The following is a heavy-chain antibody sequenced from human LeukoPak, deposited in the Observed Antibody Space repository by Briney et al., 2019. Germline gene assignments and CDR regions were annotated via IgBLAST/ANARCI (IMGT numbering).Heavy chain of an antibody. V-gene: IGHV1-8*01. J-gene: IGHJ4*02. CDR3: ARLGVYYDSSGYYYDY. CDR2: MNPNSGNA. Sequence: ASVKVSCKASGYTFTSYDINWVRQATGQGLEWMGWMNPNSGNAGYAQKFQGRVTMTSNTSISTAYMELSGLRSEDTAVYYCARLGVYYDSSGYYYDYWGQGTLVTVSS. D-gene: IGHD3-22*01. CDR1: GYTFTSYD.